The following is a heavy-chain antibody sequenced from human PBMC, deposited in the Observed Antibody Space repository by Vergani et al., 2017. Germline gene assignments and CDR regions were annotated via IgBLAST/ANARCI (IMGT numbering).Heavy chain of an antibody. D-gene: IGHD3-10*01. CDR1: GYTFTSYA. Sequence: QVQLLQSGAEVKKPGASVKVSCKASGYTFTSYAMNWVRQAPGQGLEWMGWINTNTGNPTYAQGFTGRFVFSLDTSVSTAYLQISSLKAEDTAVYYCARGNVLLWFGDFQHWGQGTLVTVSS. CDR3: ARGNVLLWFGDFQH. J-gene: IGHJ1*01. V-gene: IGHV7-4-1*02. CDR2: INTNTGNP.